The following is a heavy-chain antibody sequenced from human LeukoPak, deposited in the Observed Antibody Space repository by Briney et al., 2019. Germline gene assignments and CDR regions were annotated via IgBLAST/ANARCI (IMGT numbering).Heavy chain of an antibody. D-gene: IGHD6-19*01. CDR2: INHSGST. CDR1: GGSFSGYY. Sequence: SEILSLTCAVYGGSFSGYYWSWIRQPPGKGLEWIGEINHSGSTNYNPSLKSRVTISVDTSKNQFSLKLSSVTAADTAVYYCARAVAGIGSSYTFPQDYWGQGTLVTVSS. CDR3: ARAVAGIGSSYTFPQDY. J-gene: IGHJ4*02. V-gene: IGHV4-34*01.